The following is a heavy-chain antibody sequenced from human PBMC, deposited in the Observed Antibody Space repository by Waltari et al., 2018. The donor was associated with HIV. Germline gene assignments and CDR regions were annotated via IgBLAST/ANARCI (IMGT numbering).Heavy chain of an antibody. CDR3: TKGMYANQDYFDN. J-gene: IGHJ4*02. CDR2: IYPVDSDT. Sequence: EVQLVQSGAEVKKQGECLKISCKGPGYSFATYWFGWLRQMPGKGLGWMGIIYPVDSDTRYSPSVQGQVTISADKSIRTAYLQWSSLKASDTAMYYCTKGMYANQDYFDNWGQGTLVTVSS. V-gene: IGHV5-51*03. D-gene: IGHD2-8*01. CDR1: GYSFATYW.